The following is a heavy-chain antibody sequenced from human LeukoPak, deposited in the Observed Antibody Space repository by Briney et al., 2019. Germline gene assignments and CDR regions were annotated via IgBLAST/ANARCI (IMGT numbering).Heavy chain of an antibody. CDR1: GYTFTSYA. CDR2: INAGNGNT. V-gene: IGHV1-3*01. J-gene: IGHJ4*02. Sequence: GASVKVSCKASGYTFTSYAMHWVRQAPGQRLEWMGWINAGNGNTKYSQKFQGRVTMTRNTSISTAYMELSSLRSEDTAVYYCARTPAGYYNDFDYWGQGTLVTVSS. D-gene: IGHD3-9*01. CDR3: ARTPAGYYNDFDY.